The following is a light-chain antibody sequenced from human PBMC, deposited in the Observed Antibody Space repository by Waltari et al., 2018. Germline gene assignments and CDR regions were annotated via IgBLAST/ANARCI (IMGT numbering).Light chain of an antibody. Sequence: DIQMTQSPATLSASVGDRVIITCRASQSISSWLVRYQQKPGKAPKLLIYAASSLQSGVPSRFSGSGSGTDFTLTISSLQPEDFATYYCQQANSFPITFGQGTRLEIK. V-gene: IGKV1-12*01. CDR3: QQANSFPIT. CDR2: AAS. CDR1: QSISSW. J-gene: IGKJ5*01.